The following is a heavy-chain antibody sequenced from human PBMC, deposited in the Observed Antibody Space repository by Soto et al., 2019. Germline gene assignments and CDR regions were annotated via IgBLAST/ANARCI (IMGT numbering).Heavy chain of an antibody. J-gene: IGHJ6*02. Sequence: SEPLSLTCSVSGGSINSSSYFWFWVRQPRWRGVGGILYIYYSGSTYYNPPLKSRVTISVDTSKTQFSLKLSSVTAADTAVYYCAGQGGKTTVTTSGMDVWGQGTTVTVSS. CDR3: AGQGGKTTVTTSGMDV. D-gene: IGHD4-4*01. CDR2: IYYSGST. CDR1: GGSINSSSYF. V-gene: IGHV4-30-4*08.